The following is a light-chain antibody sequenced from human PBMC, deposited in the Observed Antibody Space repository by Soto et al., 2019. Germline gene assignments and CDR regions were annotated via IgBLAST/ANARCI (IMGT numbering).Light chain of an antibody. J-gene: IGKJ5*01. CDR1: QSVTSSY. CDR3: QQYGGSPPIT. CDR2: GAS. Sequence: EIVLSQYPGTLSLSPGERCTLSRMASQSVTSSYLAWYQQKPGQAPRVLIYGASTRATGIPDRFSGSGSGTDFTLTISRLEPEDFAVYYCQQYGGSPPITFGQGTRLDIK. V-gene: IGKV3-20*01.